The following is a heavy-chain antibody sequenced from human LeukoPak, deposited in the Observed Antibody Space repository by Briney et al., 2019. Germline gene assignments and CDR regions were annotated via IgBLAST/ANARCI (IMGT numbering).Heavy chain of an antibody. CDR2: IYTSGST. CDR1: GGSFSTYY. Sequence: SETLSLTCTVSGGSFSTYYWSWIRQPAGMGLEWIGRIYTSGSTNYNPSLKSRVTMSVDTSKNQFSLKLSSVTAADTAVYYCASGDIVVVPAASAFDYWGQGTLVTVSS. J-gene: IGHJ4*02. CDR3: ASGDIVVVPAASAFDY. V-gene: IGHV4-4*07. D-gene: IGHD2-2*01.